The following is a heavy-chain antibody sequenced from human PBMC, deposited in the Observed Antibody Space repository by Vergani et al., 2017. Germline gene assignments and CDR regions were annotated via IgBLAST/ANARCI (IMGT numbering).Heavy chain of an antibody. CDR1: GGTFKSNT. D-gene: IGHD2-2*01. Sequence: QVQLVQSGAEVKKPGSSVKVSCKTSGGTFKSNTFSWVRQAPGQGLEWMGGIIPIFGTADYAQDFQGRLSITADESTSTVYMELSSLRSDDTAIYYCARGLIVTSAQGGDWGQGTLVTVSS. J-gene: IGHJ4*02. V-gene: IGHV1-69*01. CDR2: IIPIFGTA. CDR3: ARGLIVTSAQGGD.